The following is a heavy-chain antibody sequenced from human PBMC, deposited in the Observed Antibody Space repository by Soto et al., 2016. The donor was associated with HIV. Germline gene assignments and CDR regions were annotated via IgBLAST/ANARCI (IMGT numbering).Heavy chain of an antibody. CDR1: GYSISSGFY. CDR2: IYHSGTT. Sequence: QVQLQESGPGLVKPSETLSLTCTVSGYSISSGFYWGWIRQPPGKGLEWIAAIYHSGTTYYTPSLKSRVTMSVDTSKNEFSLNLNSMTGADSAIYYCARGPAIGARDYWGQGISVTVSS. J-gene: IGHJ4*02. D-gene: IGHD5-12*01. V-gene: IGHV4-38-2*02. CDR3: ARGPAIGARDY.